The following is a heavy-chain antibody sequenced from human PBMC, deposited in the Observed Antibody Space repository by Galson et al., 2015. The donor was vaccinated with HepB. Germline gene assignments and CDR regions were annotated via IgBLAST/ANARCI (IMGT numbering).Heavy chain of an antibody. CDR3: ASHIY. Sequence: SLRFSCAASGFTFSTYALYWVRQAPGKGLEWVALISYDESHKYYADSVKGRFTISRDNSKNTLYLQVNSLRPEDTAVYYCASHIYWGQGTLVTVSS. CDR2: ISYDESHK. J-gene: IGHJ4*02. D-gene: IGHD3-3*02. CDR1: GFTFSTYA. V-gene: IGHV3-30*04.